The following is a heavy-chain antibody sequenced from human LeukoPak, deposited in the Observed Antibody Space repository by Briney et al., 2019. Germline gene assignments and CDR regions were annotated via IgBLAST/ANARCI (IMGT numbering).Heavy chain of an antibody. V-gene: IGHV3-23*01. CDR1: GFTFSSYS. CDR2: ISGSGGYT. D-gene: IGHD6-19*01. Sequence: GGSLRLSCAASGFTFSSYSMNWVRQAPGKGLEWVSAISGSGGYTYYADSVKGRFTISGDNSKNTLYLQMNSLRAEDTAVYYCAKGVLAVAGNNWFDPWGQGTLVTVSS. CDR3: AKGVLAVAGNNWFDP. J-gene: IGHJ5*02.